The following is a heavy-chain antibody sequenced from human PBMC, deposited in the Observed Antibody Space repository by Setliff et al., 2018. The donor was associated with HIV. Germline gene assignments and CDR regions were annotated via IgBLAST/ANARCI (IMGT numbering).Heavy chain of an antibody. V-gene: IGHV1-2*02. D-gene: IGHD5-12*01. CDR3: ARGGLATGAFEI. CDR2: INPNSGGT. Sequence: ASVKVSCKASGYTFIGDYMHWVRQAPGQGLEWMGWINPNSGGTNFAQKFQGRVTMTRDTSISTAYMELSRLRSDDTAVYYCARGGLATGAFEIWGQGTMVTVSS. J-gene: IGHJ3*02. CDR1: GYTFIGDY.